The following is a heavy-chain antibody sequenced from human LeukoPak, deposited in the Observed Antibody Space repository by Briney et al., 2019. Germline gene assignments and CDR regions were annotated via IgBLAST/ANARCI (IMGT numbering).Heavy chain of an antibody. CDR1: GFTFSNYG. D-gene: IGHD2-2*01. Sequence: PRGSLRLSCAASGFTFSNYGMSWVRQAPGKGLQWVSVISHSGVNTYYADSVKGRFTISRDSSKNTLFLQMNSLRAEDTAVYYCAKVSSSSCYGWNDYWGQGTLVTVSS. V-gene: IGHV3-23*01. CDR3: AKVSSSSCYGWNDY. CDR2: ISHSGVNT. J-gene: IGHJ4*02.